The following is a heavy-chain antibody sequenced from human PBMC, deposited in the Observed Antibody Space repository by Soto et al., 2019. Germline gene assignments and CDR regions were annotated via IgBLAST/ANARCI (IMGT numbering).Heavy chain of an antibody. CDR2: ISHDGTNK. D-gene: IGHD3-22*01. V-gene: IGHV3-30*18. CDR3: AKDEYYYSRSGYYIFDS. J-gene: IGHJ4*02. Sequence: GGSLRLSCENSGFTFSAYGMHWVRQAPGKGLEWVAAISHDGTNKNYGDSVKGRFTISRDNSKKTLYLQMNSLRPEDTALYYCAKDEYYYSRSGYYIFDSWGQGTLVTVSS. CDR1: GFTFSAYG.